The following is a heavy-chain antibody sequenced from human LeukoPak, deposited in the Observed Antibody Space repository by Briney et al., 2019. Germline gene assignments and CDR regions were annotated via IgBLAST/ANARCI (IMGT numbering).Heavy chain of an antibody. D-gene: IGHD2-15*01. CDR1: GFSFNSYW. CDR3: VKGAAYHLGDAFDI. J-gene: IGHJ3*02. Sequence: GGSLRLSCAASGFSFNSYWMTWLRQVPGKGLEWVSGISWNSGTIGYADSVKGRFTISRDNAKNSLYLQMNSLRAEDTALYYCVKGAAYHLGDAFDIWGQGTMVTVSS. CDR2: ISWNSGTI. V-gene: IGHV3-9*01.